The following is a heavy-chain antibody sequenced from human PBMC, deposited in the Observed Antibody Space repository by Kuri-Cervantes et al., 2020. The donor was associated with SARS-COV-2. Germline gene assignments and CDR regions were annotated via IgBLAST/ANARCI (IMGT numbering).Heavy chain of an antibody. CDR1: GFTFSSYS. V-gene: IGHV3-21*01. D-gene: IGHD1-26*01. CDR2: ISSSSSYI. CDR3: ARDSYSGSYTRRIDY. Sequence: GESLRLSCAAYGFTFSSYSMNWVRQAPGKGLEWVSSISSSSSYIYYADSVKGRFTISRDNAKNSLYLQMNSLRAEDTAVYYCARDSYSGSYTRRIDYWGQGTLVTVSS. J-gene: IGHJ4*02.